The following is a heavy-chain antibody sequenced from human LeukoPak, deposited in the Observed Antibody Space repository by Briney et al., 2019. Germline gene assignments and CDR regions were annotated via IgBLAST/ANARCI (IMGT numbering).Heavy chain of an antibody. CDR1: GGSISSYY. J-gene: IGHJ6*03. CDR2: IYTSGSI. D-gene: IGHD2-15*01. Sequence: PSETLSLTCTVSGGSISSYYWSWIRQPAGKGLEWIGRIYTSGSITYNPSLKSRVSMSVDTSKNQFSLKLSSVTAEDTAVYYCARGWFKRYCSGGSCRQTYYYYYYYMDVWGKGTTVTVSS. CDR3: ARGWFKRYCSGGSCRQTYYYYYYYMDV. V-gene: IGHV4-4*07.